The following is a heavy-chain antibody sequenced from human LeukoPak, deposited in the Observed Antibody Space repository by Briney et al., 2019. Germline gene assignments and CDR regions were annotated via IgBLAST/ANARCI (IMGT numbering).Heavy chain of an antibody. V-gene: IGHV3-33*01. D-gene: IGHD6-13*01. CDR3: ARDKLDSSSWYYFDY. CDR1: GFTFSSYV. CDR2: IWYDGSNK. J-gene: IGHJ4*02. Sequence: GRSLRLSCAASGFTFSSYVMHWVRQAPGKGLEWVAVIWYDGSNKYYADSVKGRFTISRDNSKNTLYLQMNSLRAEDTAVYYCARDKLDSSSWYYFDYWGQGTLVTVSS.